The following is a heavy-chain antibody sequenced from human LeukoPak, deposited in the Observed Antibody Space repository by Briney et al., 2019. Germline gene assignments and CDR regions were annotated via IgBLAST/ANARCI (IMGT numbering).Heavy chain of an antibody. CDR2: IYYSGST. V-gene: IGHV4-39*07. CDR1: GGSISSSSYY. Sequence: KSSETLSLTCTVSGGSISSSSYYWGWIRQPPGKGLEWIGSIYYSGSTYYNPSLKSRVTISVDTSKNQFSLKLSSVTAADTAVYYCARRLAAAGHFDIWGQGTMVTVSS. D-gene: IGHD6-13*01. CDR3: ARRLAAAGHFDI. J-gene: IGHJ3*02.